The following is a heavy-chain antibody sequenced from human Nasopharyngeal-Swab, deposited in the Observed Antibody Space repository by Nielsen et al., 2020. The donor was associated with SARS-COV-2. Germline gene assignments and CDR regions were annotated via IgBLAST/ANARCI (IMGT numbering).Heavy chain of an antibody. CDR3: ARIVETAQEYDY. Sequence: VRQMPGKGLEWMGRIDPSDSYTSYSPSFQGHVTISTDKPITTAYLQWSSLKASDTAVYCCARIVETAQEYDYWGQGTLVTVSS. J-gene: IGHJ4*02. V-gene: IGHV5-10-1*01. D-gene: IGHD5-18*01. CDR2: IDPSDSYT.